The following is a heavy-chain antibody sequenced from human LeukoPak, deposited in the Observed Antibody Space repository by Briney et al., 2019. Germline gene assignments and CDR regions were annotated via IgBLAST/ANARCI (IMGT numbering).Heavy chain of an antibody. J-gene: IGHJ4*02. CDR2: IYPGDSDT. CDR1: GYSFTSYW. V-gene: IGHV5-51*01. CDR3: ARPIPDYGDYVWPYWALDY. D-gene: IGHD4-17*01. Sequence: GESLKISCKGSGYSFTSYWIGWVRQMPGKGLEWMGIIYPGDSDTRYSPSFQGQVTISADKSISTAYLQWSSLKASDTAMYYCARPIPDYGDYVWPYWALDYWGQGTLVTVSS.